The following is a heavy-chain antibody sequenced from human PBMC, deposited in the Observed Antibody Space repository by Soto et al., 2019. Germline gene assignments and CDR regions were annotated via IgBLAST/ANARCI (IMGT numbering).Heavy chain of an antibody. V-gene: IGHV1-2*02. CDR2: INPNSGGT. D-gene: IGHD2-2*01. Sequence: ASVKVSCKASGYTFTGYYMHWVRQAPGQGLEWMGWINPNSGGTNYAQKFQGRVTMTRDTSISTAYMELSRLRSDDTAVYYCARDGVVVPAASHYYYGMNVWGRGTTVTVSS. CDR1: GYTFTGYY. J-gene: IGHJ6*02. CDR3: ARDGVVVPAASHYYYGMNV.